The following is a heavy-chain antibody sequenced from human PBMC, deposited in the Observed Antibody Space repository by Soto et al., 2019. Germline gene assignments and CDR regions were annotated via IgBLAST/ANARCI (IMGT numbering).Heavy chain of an antibody. D-gene: IGHD3-22*01. CDR2: IIPIFGTA. J-gene: IGHJ4*02. V-gene: IGHV1-69*12. Sequence: QVQLVQSGAEVKKPGSSVKVSCKASGGTFSSYAISWVRQAPGQGLEWMGGIIPIFGTADYAQKFQGRVTRNGDESTRTPYTELSSVRAEDTAVYCCASHYDSSGYYYRGLDSWGQGTLVTVSS. CDR3: ASHYDSSGYYYRGLDS. CDR1: GGTFSSYA.